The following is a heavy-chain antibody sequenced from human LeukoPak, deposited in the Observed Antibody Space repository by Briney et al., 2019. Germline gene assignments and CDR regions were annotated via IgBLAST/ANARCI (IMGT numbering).Heavy chain of an antibody. Sequence: ASVKVSCKASGYSFTEHYIYWVRQAPGQGLEWMGWINPNSGGTNYAQKFQGRVTMTRDTSISTAYMELRRLKSDDTAVYYCARDFRVTTEYNWFDPWGQGTLVTVSS. CDR3: ARDFRVTTEYNWFDP. J-gene: IGHJ5*02. D-gene: IGHD3-3*01. CDR1: GYSFTEHY. V-gene: IGHV1-2*02. CDR2: INPNSGGT.